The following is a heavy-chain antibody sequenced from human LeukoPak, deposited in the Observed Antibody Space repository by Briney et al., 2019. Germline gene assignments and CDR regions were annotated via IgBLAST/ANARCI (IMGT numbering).Heavy chain of an antibody. Sequence: GGSLRLSCAASGFTFSSYGTHWVRQAPGKGLEWVAVIWYDGGNKYYADSVKGRFTISRDNSKNTLYLQMNSLRAEDTAVYYCARVPFSMGSGYVYFDYWGQGTLVTVSS. CDR2: IWYDGGNK. D-gene: IGHD3-22*01. J-gene: IGHJ4*02. V-gene: IGHV3-33*01. CDR1: GFTFSSYG. CDR3: ARVPFSMGSGYVYFDY.